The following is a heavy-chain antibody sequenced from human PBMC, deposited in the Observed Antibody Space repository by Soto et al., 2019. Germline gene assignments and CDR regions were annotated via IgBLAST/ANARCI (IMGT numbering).Heavy chain of an antibody. CDR1: GYAFTSYA. D-gene: IGHD3-10*01. CDR3: ATGILWFGEPS. J-gene: IGHJ4*02. V-gene: IGHV1-24*01. CDR2: FDPEDGET. Sequence: ASVKVSCKASGYAFTSYAMHWVRQAPGQRLEWMGGFDPEDGETIYAQKFQGRVTMTEDTSTDTAYMELSSLRSEDTAVYYCATGILWFGEPSWGQGTLVTVSS.